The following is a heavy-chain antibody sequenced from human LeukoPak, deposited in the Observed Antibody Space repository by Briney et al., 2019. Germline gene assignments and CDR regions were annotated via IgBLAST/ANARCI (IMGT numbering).Heavy chain of an antibody. CDR3: VRNSGTYRGYGLDV. Sequence: GGSLRLSRTASGFPFRDHAMSWVRQAPGKGLEWVGFIRTNPNGATVEYAASVRGRFTISRDDSQNIAYLEMNSLETEDSAVYYCVRNSGTYRGYGLDVWGQGTTVTVSS. V-gene: IGHV3-49*04. J-gene: IGHJ6*02. D-gene: IGHD1-26*01. CDR1: GFPFRDHA. CDR2: IRTNPNGATV.